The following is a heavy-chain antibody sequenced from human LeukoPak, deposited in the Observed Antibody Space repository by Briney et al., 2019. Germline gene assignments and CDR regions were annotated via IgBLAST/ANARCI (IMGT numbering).Heavy chain of an antibody. CDR2: IHPSSGAT. J-gene: IGHJ4*02. Sequence: ASVKVSCKASGYTFITYHMHWVRQAPGQGLEWMGRIHPSSGATNYAQRFQGRVTLTRDTSINTAYMELSRLTSDDTAVYYCARDLPFEDWGQGTLVTVSS. CDR1: GYTFITYH. CDR3: ARDLPFED. D-gene: IGHD2/OR15-2a*01. V-gene: IGHV1-2*06.